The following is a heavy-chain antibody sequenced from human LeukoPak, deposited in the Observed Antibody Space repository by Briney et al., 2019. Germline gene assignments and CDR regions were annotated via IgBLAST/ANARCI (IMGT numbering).Heavy chain of an antibody. V-gene: IGHV3-23*01. CDR2: ISLRGSTT. CDR1: GFTFSFYG. Sequence: GGSLRLSCAASGFTFSFYGMNWVRQAPGKGLEWVSSISLRGSTTHYADSVKGRFTISRDNSKNRLYLQMNSLRAEDTAVYYCAKVYDWLLYGYFDYWGQGTLVTVSS. J-gene: IGHJ4*02. D-gene: IGHD3-9*01. CDR3: AKVYDWLLYGYFDY.